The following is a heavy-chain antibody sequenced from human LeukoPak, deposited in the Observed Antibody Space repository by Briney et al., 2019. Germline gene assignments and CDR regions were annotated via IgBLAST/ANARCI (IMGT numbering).Heavy chain of an antibody. J-gene: IGHJ6*03. D-gene: IGHD2-2*01. CDR2: ISAYNGNT. V-gene: IGHV1-18*01. Sequence: ASVKVSCKASGYTFTSYGISWVRQAPGQGLEWMGWISAYNGNTNYAQKLQGRVTMTTDTSTSTAYMELRSLRSDDTAVYYCAREYQRNYYYYYMDVWGKGTTVTVSS. CDR1: GYTFTSYG. CDR3: AREYQRNYYYYYMDV.